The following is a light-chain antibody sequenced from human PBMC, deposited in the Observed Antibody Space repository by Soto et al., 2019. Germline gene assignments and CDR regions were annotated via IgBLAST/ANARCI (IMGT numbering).Light chain of an antibody. CDR2: GAS. CDR3: QQYGSSIT. CDR1: QSVSSSY. J-gene: IGKJ5*01. Sequence: EIVMTQSPATLSVSPVERATLSCRASQSVSSSYLAWYQQKPGQAPRLLIYGASSRATGIPDRFSGSGSGTDFTLTISRLEPEDFAVYYCQQYGSSITFGQGTRWRL. V-gene: IGKV3-20*01.